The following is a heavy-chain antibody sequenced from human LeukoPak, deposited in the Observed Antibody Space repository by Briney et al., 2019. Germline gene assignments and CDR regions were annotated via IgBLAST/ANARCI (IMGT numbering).Heavy chain of an antibody. V-gene: IGHV4-59*01. CDR1: GGSISSYY. Sequence: SETLSLTCTVSGGSISSYYWSWIRQPPGKGLEWIGYIYYSGSANYNPSLKSRVTISVDTSKNQFSLKLSSVTAADTVVYYCARVGYSSSSSAFDIWGQGTMVTVSS. D-gene: IGHD6-6*01. CDR3: ARVGYSSSSSAFDI. CDR2: IYYSGSA. J-gene: IGHJ3*02.